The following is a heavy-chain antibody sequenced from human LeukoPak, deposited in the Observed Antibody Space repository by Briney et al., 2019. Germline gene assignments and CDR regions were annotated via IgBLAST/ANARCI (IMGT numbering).Heavy chain of an antibody. CDR2: ISSDGDST. V-gene: IGHV3-64D*06. Sequence: GGSLRLSCSASGFTFSSYAMHWVRQAPGRGLEYVSSISSDGDSTYYADSVKGRFTISRDNSKDTLYLQTSSLRPEDSAVYYCVKRTTDHYYYDYWGRGTLVTVSS. CDR1: GFTFSSYA. J-gene: IGHJ4*02. CDR3: VKRTTDHYYYDY. D-gene: IGHD1-1*01.